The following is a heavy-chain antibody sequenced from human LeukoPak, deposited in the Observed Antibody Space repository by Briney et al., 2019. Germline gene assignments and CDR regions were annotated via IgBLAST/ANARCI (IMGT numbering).Heavy chain of an antibody. CDR2: ISAYNGNT. Sequence: ASVKVSCKASGYTFTSYGISWVRQAPGQGLEWMGWISAYNGNTNYAQKLQGRVTMTTDTSTSTAYMELRSLRSDDTAVYYCAREYCSGGSCYSMFHYWGRGTLVTVSS. V-gene: IGHV1-18*01. CDR1: GYTFTSYG. D-gene: IGHD2-15*01. CDR3: AREYCSGGSCYSMFHY. J-gene: IGHJ4*02.